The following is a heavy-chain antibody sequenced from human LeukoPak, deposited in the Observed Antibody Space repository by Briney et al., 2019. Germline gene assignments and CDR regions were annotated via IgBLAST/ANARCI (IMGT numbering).Heavy chain of an antibody. CDR3: AKEGGGMSDTFDI. Sequence: QPGRSLRLSCTVSGFTFRNFDMHWLRQAPGKGLEWVASTNYDANSKFYAASVKGRFTISGDTSKNKLFLQMNSLRAEDTASYYCAKEGGGMSDTFDIWGQGTMVTVSS. V-gene: IGHV3-33*06. CDR1: GFTFRNFD. D-gene: IGHD3-16*01. CDR2: TNYDANSK. J-gene: IGHJ3*02.